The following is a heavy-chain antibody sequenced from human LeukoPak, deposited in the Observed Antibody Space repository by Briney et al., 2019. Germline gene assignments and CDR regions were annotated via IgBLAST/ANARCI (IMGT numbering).Heavy chain of an antibody. CDR3: ARPAVAGTTPPLRY. D-gene: IGHD6-19*01. Sequence: SVKVSCKASGGTFSSYAISWVRQAPGQGLEWTGGIIPIFGTANYAQKFQGRVTMTRDTSTSTVYMELSSPRSEDTAVYYCARPAVAGTTPPLRYWGQGTLVTVSS. V-gene: IGHV1-69*05. J-gene: IGHJ4*02. CDR2: IIPIFGTA. CDR1: GGTFSSYA.